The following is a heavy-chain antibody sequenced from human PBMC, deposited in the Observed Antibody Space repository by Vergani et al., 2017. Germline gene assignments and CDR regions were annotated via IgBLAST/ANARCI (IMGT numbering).Heavy chain of an antibody. Sequence: QVQLQESGPGLVKPSQTLSLTCTVSGGSISSGGYYWSWIRQHPGKGLEWIGYIYYSGSTHYNPSLKSRVTISVDTTKNQFSLKLSSVTAADTAVYYWARSAHLRMFGVVIGDYYYYYYMDVWGKGTTVTVSS. CDR2: IYYSGST. CDR3: ARSAHLRMFGVVIGDYYYYYYMDV. D-gene: IGHD3-3*01. CDR1: GGSISSGGYY. J-gene: IGHJ6*03. V-gene: IGHV4-31*03.